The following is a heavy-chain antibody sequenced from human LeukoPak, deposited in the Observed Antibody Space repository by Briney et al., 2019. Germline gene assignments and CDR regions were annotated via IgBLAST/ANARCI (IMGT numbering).Heavy chain of an antibody. V-gene: IGHV4-34*01. CDR3: AVKGAPLTYFDY. J-gene: IGHJ4*02. CDR1: GGSFSGYY. D-gene: IGHD1-26*01. Sequence: SETLSLTCAVYGGSFSGYYWSWIRLPPGKGLEWIGEINHSGSTNYNPSLKSRVTISVDTSKNQFSLKLSSVTAADTAVYYCAVKGAPLTYFDYWGQGTLVTVSS. CDR2: INHSGST.